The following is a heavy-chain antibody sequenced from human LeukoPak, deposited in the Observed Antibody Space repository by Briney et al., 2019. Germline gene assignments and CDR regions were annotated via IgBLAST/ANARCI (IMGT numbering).Heavy chain of an antibody. CDR1: GYTFTGYY. D-gene: IGHD2-2*01. Sequence: ASVKVSRKASGYTFTGYYMHWVRQAPGQGLEWMGWINPNSGGTNYAQKFQGRVTMTRDTSISTAYMELSRLRSDDTAVYYCARDLVGYCSSTSCSPRPQNWFDPWGQGTLVTVSS. J-gene: IGHJ5*02. CDR3: ARDLVGYCSSTSCSPRPQNWFDP. CDR2: INPNSGGT. V-gene: IGHV1-2*02.